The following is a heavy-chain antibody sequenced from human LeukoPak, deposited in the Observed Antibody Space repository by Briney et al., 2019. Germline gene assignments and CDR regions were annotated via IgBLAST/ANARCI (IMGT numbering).Heavy chain of an antibody. J-gene: IGHJ3*02. CDR3: ARQSGDYVWGSYRPADAFDI. CDR2: IYYFGTT. CDR1: GGSISTSSYY. V-gene: IGHV4-39*01. D-gene: IGHD3-16*02. Sequence: SETLSLTCTVSGGSISTSSYYWGWVRQPPGKGLEWIGSIYYFGTTYYNPSLKSRVTISVDTSKNQFSLKLSSVTAADTAAYYCARQSGDYVWGSYRPADAFDIWGQGTMVTVSS.